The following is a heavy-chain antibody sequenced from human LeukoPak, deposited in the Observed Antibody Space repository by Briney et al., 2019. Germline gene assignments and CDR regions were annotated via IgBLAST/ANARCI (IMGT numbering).Heavy chain of an antibody. D-gene: IGHD3-10*01. CDR3: ATRYGSGTYYMGY. V-gene: IGHV3-23*01. CDR1: GFTFSSYA. J-gene: IGHJ4*02. CDR2: ISNTGGST. Sequence: PGASLRLSCAASGFTFSSYAMSWARQAPGKGLEWVSTISNTGGSTFYADSVKGRFTVSRDNSKNTLYLQMNSLRAEDTAVYYCATRYGSGTYYMGYWGQGTLVTVTS.